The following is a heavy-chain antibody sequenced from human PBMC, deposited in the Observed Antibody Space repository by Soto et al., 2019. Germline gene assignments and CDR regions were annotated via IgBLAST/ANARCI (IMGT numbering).Heavy chain of an antibody. CDR3: AKENFIDGLAVFDY. J-gene: IGHJ4*02. Sequence: QVQLVESGGGVVQPGRSLRLSCAASGFTFSSYGMHWVRQAPGKGLEWVAVISYDGSNKYYADSVKGRFTISRDNSKHTLYLQMNSLRTEDTAVYYCAKENFIDGLAVFDYWGQGTLVTVSS. CDR1: GFTFSSYG. V-gene: IGHV3-30*18. D-gene: IGHD1-26*01. CDR2: ISYDGSNK.